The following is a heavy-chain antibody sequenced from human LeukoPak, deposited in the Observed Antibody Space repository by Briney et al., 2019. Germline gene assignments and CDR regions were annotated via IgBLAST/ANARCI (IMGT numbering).Heavy chain of an antibody. CDR3: ARDPNTSGYSGYDSPDY. D-gene: IGHD5-12*01. CDR1: GFTFSSYG. J-gene: IGHJ4*02. V-gene: IGHV3-7*01. CDR2: IKQDGSEK. Sequence: GGSLRLSCAASGFTFSSYGMHWVRQAPGKGLEWVANIKQDGSEKYYVDSVKGRFTISRDNAKNSLYLQMNSLRAEDTAVYYCARDPNTSGYSGYDSPDYWGQGTLVTVSS.